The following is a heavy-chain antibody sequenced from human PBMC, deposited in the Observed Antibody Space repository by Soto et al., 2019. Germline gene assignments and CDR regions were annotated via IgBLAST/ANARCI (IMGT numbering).Heavy chain of an antibody. Sequence: SETLSLTCTVSGGSISSYYWSWIRQPPGKGLEWIGYIYYSGSTNYNPSLKSRVTISVDTSKNQFSLKLSSVTAADTAVYYCARPLSGSKPGLWFDPWGQGTLVTVSS. V-gene: IGHV4-59*01. CDR3: ARPLSGSKPGLWFDP. CDR1: GGSISSYY. CDR2: IYYSGST. J-gene: IGHJ5*02. D-gene: IGHD1-26*01.